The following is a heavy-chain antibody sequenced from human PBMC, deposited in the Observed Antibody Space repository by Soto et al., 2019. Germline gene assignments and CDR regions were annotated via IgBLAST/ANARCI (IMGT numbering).Heavy chain of an antibody. D-gene: IGHD6-13*01. V-gene: IGHV1-8*01. CDR3: AKDTRVYSSSWYYYYYGMDV. CDR1: GYTFTSYD. J-gene: IGHJ6*02. Sequence: ASVKVSCKASGYTFTSYDINWVRQATGQGLEWMGWMNPNSGNTGYAQKFQGRVTMTRNTSISTAYMELSSLRSEDTAVYYCAKDTRVYSSSWYYYYYGMDVWGQGTTVTV. CDR2: MNPNSGNT.